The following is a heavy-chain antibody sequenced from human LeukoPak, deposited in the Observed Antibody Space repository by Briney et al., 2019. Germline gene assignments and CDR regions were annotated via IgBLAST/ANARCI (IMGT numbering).Heavy chain of an antibody. V-gene: IGHV3-23*01. CDR2: IDSTGAYT. CDR3: ARSSYSSSSSV. Sequence: GGSLRLSCAASGFIFSNYAMSWVRQAPGKGLEWVSAIDSTGAYTWYADSVKGRFTISKDSSKTILYLQMNSLRAEDAAVYFCARSSYSSSSSVWGQGTMVTVSS. D-gene: IGHD6-6*01. CDR1: GFIFSNYA. J-gene: IGHJ3*01.